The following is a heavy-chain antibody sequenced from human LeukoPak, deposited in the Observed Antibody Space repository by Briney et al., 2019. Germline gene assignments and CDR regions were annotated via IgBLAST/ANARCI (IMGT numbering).Heavy chain of an antibody. J-gene: IGHJ4*02. CDR3: AKDPPGD. Sequence: GGSLRLSCAASGLTFDDYAMHWVRQAPGKGLEWVSLISGDGGSTYYADSVKGRFTISRDNSKNSLYLQMNSLRTEDTAVYCCAKDPPGDWGQGTLVTVSS. V-gene: IGHV3-43*02. CDR2: ISGDGGST. CDR1: GLTFDDYA.